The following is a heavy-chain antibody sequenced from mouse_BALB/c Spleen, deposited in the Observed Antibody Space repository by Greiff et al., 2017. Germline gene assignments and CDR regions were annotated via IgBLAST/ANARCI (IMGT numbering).Heavy chain of an antibody. J-gene: IGHJ2*01. CDR3: ARRDYYGRYFDY. CDR1: GFTFSSYA. D-gene: IGHD1-1*01. Sequence: EVQLQESGGGLVKPGGSLKLSCAASGFTFSSYAMPWVRQTPEQRLEWVATISSGGSYTYYPDSVKGRFTISRDNAKNTLYLQLSSLRSEDTAMYYCARRDYYGRYFDYWGQGTTLTVSS. V-gene: IGHV5-9-3*01. CDR2: ISSGGSYT.